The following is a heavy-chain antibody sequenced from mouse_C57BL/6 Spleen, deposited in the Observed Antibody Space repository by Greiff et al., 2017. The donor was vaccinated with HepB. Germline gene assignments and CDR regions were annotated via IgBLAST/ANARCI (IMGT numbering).Heavy chain of an antibody. V-gene: IGHV1-55*01. D-gene: IGHD1-1*01. J-gene: IGHJ2*01. CDR1: GYTFTSYW. CDR2: IYPGSGST. Sequence: VQLQQPGAELVKPGASVKMSCKASGYTFTSYWITWVKQRPGQGLEWIGDIYPGSGSTNYNEKFKSKATLTVDTSSSTAYMQLSSLTSEDSAVYYCARSPITTVVAQEGYWGQGTTLTASS. CDR3: ARSPITTVVAQEGY.